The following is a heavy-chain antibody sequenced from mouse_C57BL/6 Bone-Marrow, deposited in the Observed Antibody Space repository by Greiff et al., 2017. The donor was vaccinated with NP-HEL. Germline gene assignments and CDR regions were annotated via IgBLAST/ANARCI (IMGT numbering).Heavy chain of an antibody. D-gene: IGHD2-3*01. CDR3: ARYGYYPFAY. Sequence: VQLQQPGAELVKPGASVKLSCKASGYTFTSYWMQWVKQRPGQGLEWIGEIDPSDSYTNYNTKFKGKATLTVDTSSSTAYMQLSSLTSEDSAVYYCARYGYYPFAYWGQGTLVTVSA. J-gene: IGHJ3*01. V-gene: IGHV1-50*01. CDR2: IDPSDSYT. CDR1: GYTFTSYW.